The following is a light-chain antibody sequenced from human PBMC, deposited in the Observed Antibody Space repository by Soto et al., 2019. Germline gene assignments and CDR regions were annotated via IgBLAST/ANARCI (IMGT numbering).Light chain of an antibody. CDR1: SSDVGGYNY. Sequence: QSALTQPPSASGSPGQSVTISCTGTSSDVGGYNYVSWYRQHPGKAPKLMIYEVSKRPSGVPDRFSGSKSGNTASLTVSGLQAEDEADYYCSSYAGRVVFGGGTKLTVL. V-gene: IGLV2-8*01. CDR3: SSYAGRVV. CDR2: EVS. J-gene: IGLJ2*01.